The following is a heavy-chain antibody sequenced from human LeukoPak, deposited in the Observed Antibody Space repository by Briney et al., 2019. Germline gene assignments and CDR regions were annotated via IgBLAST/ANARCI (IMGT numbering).Heavy chain of an antibody. J-gene: IGHJ4*02. V-gene: IGHV4-59*01. CDR3: ARARGGEYFDH. CDR1: GGSISSYY. CDR2: IYYSGST. Sequence: SETLSLTCTVSGGSISSYYWSWIRQPPGKGLEWIGYIYYSGSTNYNPSLKSRVTISVDTSKNQFSLKLSSVTAADTAVYYCARARGGEYFDHWGQGTLVTVSS. D-gene: IGHD3-10*01.